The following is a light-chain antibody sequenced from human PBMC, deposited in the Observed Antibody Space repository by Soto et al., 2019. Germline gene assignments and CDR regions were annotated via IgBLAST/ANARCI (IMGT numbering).Light chain of an antibody. CDR3: QQSYSIPLT. J-gene: IGKJ4*01. CDR1: QSISSY. CDR2: DVS. Sequence: DIQMTQSPSSLSASVGDRVTITCRASQSISSYLNWYQQKPGKAPNLLIYDVSSLESGVPSRFSGSGSGTEFTLTISRLQPEDFATYYCQQSYSIPLTFGGGTKVDIK. V-gene: IGKV1-39*01.